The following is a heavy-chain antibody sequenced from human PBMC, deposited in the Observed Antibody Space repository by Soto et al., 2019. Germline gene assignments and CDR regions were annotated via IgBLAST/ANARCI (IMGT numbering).Heavy chain of an antibody. CDR1: GGSISSGDYY. Sequence: QVQLQESGPGLVKPSQTLSLTCTVSGGSISSGDYYWGWIRQPPGKGLEWIGYIYYSGSTYYTSSLQSRVIISIDKSKNQFSLKLSSVTAADTAVYYCARKGWPDVFDIWGQGAMVTVSS. V-gene: IGHV4-30-4*01. CDR2: IYYSGST. CDR3: ARKGWPDVFDI. J-gene: IGHJ3*02.